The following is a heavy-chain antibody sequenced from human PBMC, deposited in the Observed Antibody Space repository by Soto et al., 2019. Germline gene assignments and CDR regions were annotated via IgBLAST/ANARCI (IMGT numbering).Heavy chain of an antibody. CDR2: ISGSGGST. CDR3: AKGGKTLVRPYFEH. D-gene: IGHD3-16*01. V-gene: IGHV3-23*01. J-gene: IGHJ4*02. CDR1: GFTFSSYA. Sequence: PGGSLRLSCAASGFTFSSYAMSWVRQAPGKGLEWVSAISGSGGSTYYAGSVKGRFTIPRDNSKNKLYLQMNRLRAEDTAVYYCAKGGKTLVRPYFEHWGQGTPVTVSS.